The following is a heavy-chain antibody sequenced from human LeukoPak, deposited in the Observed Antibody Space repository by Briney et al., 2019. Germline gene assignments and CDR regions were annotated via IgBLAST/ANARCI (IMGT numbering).Heavy chain of an antibody. Sequence: PSETLSLTCTVSGGSISSGDYYWSWIRQPPGKGLEWIGYIYYSGSTYYNPSLKSRVTISVDTSKNQFSLKLGSVTAADTAVYYCARAAAGGAPFDYWGQGTLVTVSS. CDR3: ARAAAGGAPFDY. CDR2: IYYSGST. CDR1: GGSISSGDYY. J-gene: IGHJ4*02. D-gene: IGHD6-13*01. V-gene: IGHV4-30-4*01.